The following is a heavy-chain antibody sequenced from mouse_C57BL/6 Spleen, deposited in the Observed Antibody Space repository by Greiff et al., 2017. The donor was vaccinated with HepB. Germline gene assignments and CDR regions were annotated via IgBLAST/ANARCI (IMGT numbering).Heavy chain of an antibody. V-gene: IGHV1-7*01. CDR3: ARGPMVTTTGLDY. CDR2: INPSSGYT. D-gene: IGHD2-2*01. CDR1: GYTFTSYW. J-gene: IGHJ2*01. Sequence: VQLQESGAELAKPGASVKLSCKASGYTFTSYWMHWVKQRPGQGLEWIGYINPSSGYTKYNQKFKDKATLTADKSSSTAYRQLISLIYEDSAVYYCARGPMVTTTGLDYWGQGTTLTVSS.